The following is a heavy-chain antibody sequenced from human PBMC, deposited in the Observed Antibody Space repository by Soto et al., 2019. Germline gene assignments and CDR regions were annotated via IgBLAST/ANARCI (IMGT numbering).Heavy chain of an antibody. D-gene: IGHD3-3*01. J-gene: IGHJ4*02. CDR1: GGSFSGYY. Sequence: TSETLSLTCAVYGGSFSGYYWSWIRQPPGKGLEWIGEINHSGSTNYNPSLKSRVTISVDTSKNQFSLKLSSVTAADTAVYYCATVVRFLGRRDGNYFDYWGQGTLVTVSS. CDR3: ATVVRFLGRRDGNYFDY. V-gene: IGHV4-34*01. CDR2: INHSGST.